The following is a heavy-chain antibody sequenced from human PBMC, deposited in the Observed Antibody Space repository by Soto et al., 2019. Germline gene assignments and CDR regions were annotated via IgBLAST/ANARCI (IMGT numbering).Heavy chain of an antibody. Sequence: DVQLVESGGGLVQPGGSLRLSCAASGVTFSNYWMGWVRQAPGKGLEWVANINQDGSERPCAYSVKGRFTISRDSARDSMYLQMYRLRVDDTAVYYCAALSRSNWFDYWGQGALVIVSS. D-gene: IGHD6-13*01. J-gene: IGHJ4*02. CDR1: GVTFSNYW. CDR2: INQDGSER. V-gene: IGHV3-7*05. CDR3: AALSRSNWFDY.